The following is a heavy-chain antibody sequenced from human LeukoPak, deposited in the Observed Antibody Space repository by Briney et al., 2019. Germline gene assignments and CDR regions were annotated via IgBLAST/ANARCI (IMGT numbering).Heavy chain of an antibody. J-gene: IGHJ4*02. Sequence: VGSLRLSCAASGVTFSSYSMSAFRQAPGEGLEWVSKIKQDGVETYYLDSLKSRFTISRDTAKTSLYLQMNSLRAEDTAVYSCARERQYYESSGPSSHWGPGTLVTVSS. D-gene: IGHD3-22*01. V-gene: IGHV3-7*01. CDR3: ARERQYYESSGPSSH. CDR1: GVTFSSYS. CDR2: IKQDGVET.